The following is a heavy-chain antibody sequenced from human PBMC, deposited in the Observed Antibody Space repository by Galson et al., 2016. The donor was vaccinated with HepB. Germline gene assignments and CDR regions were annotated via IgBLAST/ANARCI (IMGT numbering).Heavy chain of an antibody. CDR3: AMGNSGWPDY. D-gene: IGHD6-19*01. CDR2: IYSGGER. Sequence: SLRLSCAASGFTVTNNYIIWVRQAPGKGLEWVSLIYSGGERRYADSVKGRFTISRDNSKNTVYLQMNSLRVEDTAMYYCAMGNSGWPDYWGQGTLVTVSS. J-gene: IGHJ4*02. V-gene: IGHV3-53*01. CDR1: GFTVTNNY.